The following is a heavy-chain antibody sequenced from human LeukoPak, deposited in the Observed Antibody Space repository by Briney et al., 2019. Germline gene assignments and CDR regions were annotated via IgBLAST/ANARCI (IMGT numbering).Heavy chain of an antibody. CDR1: GFTFSRNW. CDR3: ARSAFTPVSVNNDDY. V-gene: IGHV3-7*01. J-gene: IGHJ4*02. D-gene: IGHD4-17*01. CDR2: INQDGSEK. Sequence: GGSLRLSCAAFGFTFSRNWMTWVRQAPGKGLEWLANINQDGSEKYYVDAVKGRFTISRDNAKNSLYLQMNSLRAEDTAVYYCARSAFTPVSVNNDDYWGQGTLVTVSS.